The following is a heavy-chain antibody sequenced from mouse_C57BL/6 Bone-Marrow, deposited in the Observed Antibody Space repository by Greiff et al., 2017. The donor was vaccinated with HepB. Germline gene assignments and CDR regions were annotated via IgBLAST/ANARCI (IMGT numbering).Heavy chain of an antibody. D-gene: IGHD1-1*01. CDR3: MRHSAPYYYGSSTGYAMDY. J-gene: IGHJ4*01. V-gene: IGHV10-1*01. CDR1: GLSFNTYA. Sequence: EVKLMESGGGLVQPKGSLKLSCAASGLSFNTYAMNWVRQAPGKGLEWVARIRSKSNNYATYYADSVKDRFTISRDDSESMLYLQMNNLKTEDTAMYYCMRHSAPYYYGSSTGYAMDYWGQGTSVTVSS. CDR2: IRSKSNNYAT.